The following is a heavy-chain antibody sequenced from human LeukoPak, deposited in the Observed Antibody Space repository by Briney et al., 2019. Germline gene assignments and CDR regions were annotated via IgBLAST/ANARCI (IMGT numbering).Heavy chain of an antibody. CDR1: GGSISSYY. CDR2: IYTSGST. Sequence: SETLSLTCTVSGGSISSYYWSWIRQPPGKGLEWIGYIYTSGSTNYNPSLKSRVTISVDTSKNQFSLKLSSVTAAGTAVYYCARGRSRPEYYFDYWGQGTLVTVSS. J-gene: IGHJ4*02. CDR3: ARGRSRPEYYFDY. V-gene: IGHV4-4*09.